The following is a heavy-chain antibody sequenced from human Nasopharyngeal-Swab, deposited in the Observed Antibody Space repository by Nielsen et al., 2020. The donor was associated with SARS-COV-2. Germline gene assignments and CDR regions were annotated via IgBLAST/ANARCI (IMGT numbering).Heavy chain of an antibody. CDR2: IYYSGST. V-gene: IGHV4-59*01. J-gene: IGHJ3*02. Sequence: WIRQPPGKGLEWIGYIYYSGSTNYNSSLKSRVTISVDTSKNQFSLKLSSVTAADTAVYYCARESPAGDAFDIWGQGTTVTVSS. D-gene: IGHD1-14*01. CDR3: ARESPAGDAFDI.